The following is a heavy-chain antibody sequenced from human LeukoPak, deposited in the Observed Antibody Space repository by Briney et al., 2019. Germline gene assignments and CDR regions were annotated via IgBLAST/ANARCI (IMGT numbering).Heavy chain of an antibody. CDR3: ARVPTCSGGSCYPYNWFDP. D-gene: IGHD2-15*01. Sequence: GGSLRLSCAASGFTFSGYAMSWVRQAPGKGLEWVANIKQDGNEKYYVDSVKGRFTISRDNAKNSLYLQMNSLRAEDTAVYYCARVPTCSGGSCYPYNWFDPWGQGTLVTVSS. CDR2: IKQDGNEK. CDR1: GFTFSGYA. J-gene: IGHJ5*02. V-gene: IGHV3-7*05.